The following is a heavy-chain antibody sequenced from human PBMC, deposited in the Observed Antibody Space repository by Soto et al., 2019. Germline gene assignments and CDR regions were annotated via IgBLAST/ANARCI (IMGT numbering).Heavy chain of an antibody. CDR2: ISAFNGNT. D-gene: IGHD3-16*01. J-gene: IGHJ3*01. V-gene: IGHV1-18*01. CDR1: GFRFSYYG. CDR3: ARAYYLADAFDV. Sequence: SVKVSCNASGFRFSYYGFTCLRQAPGQGLEWMGWISAFNGNTETAQGLQDRVTMTTDSSTTTAHMDLTNLTTDDTALYYCARAYYLADAFDVWGQGTMVTVSS.